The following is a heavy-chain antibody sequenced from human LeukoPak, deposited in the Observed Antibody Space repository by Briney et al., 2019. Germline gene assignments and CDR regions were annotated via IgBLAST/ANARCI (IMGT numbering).Heavy chain of an antibody. CDR2: ISYDGSNK. D-gene: IGHD3-10*01. CDR1: GFTFSSYA. Sequence: PGGSLRLSCAASGFTFSSYAMHWVRQAPGKGLEWVAVISYDGSNKYYADSVKGRFTISRDNSKNTLYLQMNSLRAEDTAVYYCASSNQKLLWFGELSYWGQGTLVTVSS. J-gene: IGHJ4*02. CDR3: ASSNQKLLWFGELSY. V-gene: IGHV3-30-3*01.